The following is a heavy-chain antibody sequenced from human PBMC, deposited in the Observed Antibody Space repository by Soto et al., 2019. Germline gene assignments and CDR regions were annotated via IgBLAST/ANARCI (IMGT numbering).Heavy chain of an antibody. Sequence: EVQLVESGGGLIQAGGSLRLSCEASGFPVSNSYMSWVRQAPGKGLECVSLIWSGGGTYYADSVKGRFTISRDNSKNTLYLQMNTLRADDTAVYYCARMMEAAATYWGQGTLVTVSS. J-gene: IGHJ4*02. CDR2: IWSGGGT. V-gene: IGHV3-53*01. CDR1: GFPVSNSY. D-gene: IGHD6-13*01. CDR3: ARMMEAAATY.